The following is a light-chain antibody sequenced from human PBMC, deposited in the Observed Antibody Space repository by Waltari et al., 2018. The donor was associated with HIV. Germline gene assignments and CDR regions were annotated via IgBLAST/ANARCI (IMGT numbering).Light chain of an antibody. CDR2: DAF. CDR1: QAVGNF. Sequence: ELLLTQSPATLSLSPVARATLSCRASQAVGNFLAWYQQKPGQAPRLLIYDAFKRATDIPDRFSGSGSGADFTLTISSLEPEDFAVYYCQHSSNWPPSTFGQGTKLEIK. CDR3: QHSSNWPPST. V-gene: IGKV3-11*01. J-gene: IGKJ2*02.